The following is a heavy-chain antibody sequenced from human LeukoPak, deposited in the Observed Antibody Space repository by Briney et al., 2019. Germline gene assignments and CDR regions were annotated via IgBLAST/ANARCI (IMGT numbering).Heavy chain of an antibody. D-gene: IGHD5-18*01. CDR2: TYYRSKWYN. CDR3: ARAYSYEKFYYFGY. V-gene: IGHV6-1*01. Sequence: SQTLSLTCAISGDSVSSNTVAWNWIRQSPSRGLEWLGRTYYRSKWYNDYAVSVKSRVTINPDTSKNQFSLQLNSVTPEDTAVYYCARAYSYEKFYYFGYWGQGTLVTVSS. J-gene: IGHJ4*02. CDR1: GDSVSSNTVA.